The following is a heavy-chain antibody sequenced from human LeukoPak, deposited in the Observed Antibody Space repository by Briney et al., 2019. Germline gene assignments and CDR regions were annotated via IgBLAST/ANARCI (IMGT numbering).Heavy chain of an antibody. D-gene: IGHD3-10*01. V-gene: IGHV3-43D*03. J-gene: IGHJ6*02. CDR2: ISWDGGST. CDR1: GFTFDDYA. CDR3: AKDPRDYYYGMDV. Sequence: PGGSLRLSCAASGFTFDDYAMHWVRQAPGKGLEWVSLISWDGGSTYYADSVKGRFAISRDNSKNSLYLQMNSLRAEDTALYYCAKDPRDYYYGMDVWGQGTTVTVSS.